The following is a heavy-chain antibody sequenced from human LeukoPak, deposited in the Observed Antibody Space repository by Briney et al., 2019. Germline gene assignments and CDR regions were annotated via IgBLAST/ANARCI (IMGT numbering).Heavy chain of an antibody. CDR2: FDPEDGET. J-gene: IGHJ4*02. D-gene: IGHD3-10*01. Sequence: APVKVSCKVSGYTLTELSMHWVRQAPGKGLEWMGGFDPEDGETIYAQKFQGRVTMTEDTSTDTAYMELSSLRSEGTAVYYCATELGNPPGRSDWGQGTLVTVSS. CDR1: GYTLTELS. V-gene: IGHV1-24*01. CDR3: ATELGNPPGRSD.